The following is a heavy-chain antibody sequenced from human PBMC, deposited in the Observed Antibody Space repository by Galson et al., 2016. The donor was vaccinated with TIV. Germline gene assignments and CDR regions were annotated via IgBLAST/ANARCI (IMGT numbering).Heavy chain of an antibody. D-gene: IGHD1/OR15-1a*01. CDR3: AKIGQEHDAFDI. J-gene: IGHJ3*02. CDR1: GGTFGDFA. V-gene: IGHV1-69*05. Sequence: SVKVSCKASGGTFGDFAISWVRQAPGQGPEWMGGINPVVGTANYAEKFQGWVTMTRDTSITTAYMELSRLKSDDTAVYYCAKIGQEHDAFDIWGQGTMVTVFS. CDR2: INPVVGTA.